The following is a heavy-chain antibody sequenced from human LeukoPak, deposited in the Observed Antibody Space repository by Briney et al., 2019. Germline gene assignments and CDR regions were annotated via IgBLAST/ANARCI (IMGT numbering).Heavy chain of an antibody. Sequence: PGRSLRLSCAASGFTFSSYGMHWVRPAPGKGLEWVAVISYDGSNKYYADSVKGRFTISRDNSKNTLYLQMNSLRAEDTAVYYCAKDSPVAGPFDYWGQATLVTVSS. CDR1: GFTFSSYG. J-gene: IGHJ4*02. V-gene: IGHV3-30*18. D-gene: IGHD6-19*01. CDR2: ISYDGSNK. CDR3: AKDSPVAGPFDY.